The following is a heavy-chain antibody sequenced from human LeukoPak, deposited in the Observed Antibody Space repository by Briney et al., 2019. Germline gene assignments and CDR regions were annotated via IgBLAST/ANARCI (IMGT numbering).Heavy chain of an antibody. Sequence: PGGSLRLSCAASGFTFSSYAMSWVRQAPGKGLEWVSAISGSGGSTYYADSVKGRFTISRDNSKNTLYLQMNGLRAEDTAVYYCAKDRSGWPEGMDVWGKGTTVTVSS. CDR1: GFTFSSYA. D-gene: IGHD6-19*01. J-gene: IGHJ6*04. CDR2: ISGSGGST. V-gene: IGHV3-23*01. CDR3: AKDRSGWPEGMDV.